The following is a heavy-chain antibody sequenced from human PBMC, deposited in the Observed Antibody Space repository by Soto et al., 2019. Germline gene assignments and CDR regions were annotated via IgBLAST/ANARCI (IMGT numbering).Heavy chain of an antibody. V-gene: IGHV3-74*03. CDR2: ISVDGRAT. CDR1: GFSLRPYR. Sequence: GGSLRLPWAASGFSLRPYRMHLFRQVLGKGLLWVSRISVDGRATTYADTVKCRFTISRDNAKNTLYLQMDSLRAEDTAVYYLGSGHHQDLHSFPAKRSFD. CDR3: GSGHHQDLHSFPAKRSFD. J-gene: IGHJ5*02. D-gene: IGHD1-1*01.